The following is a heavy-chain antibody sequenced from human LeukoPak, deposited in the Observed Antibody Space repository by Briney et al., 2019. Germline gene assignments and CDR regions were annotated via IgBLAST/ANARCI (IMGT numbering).Heavy chain of an antibody. CDR1: GFTFSSYW. J-gene: IGHJ6*02. CDR3: ARNNGMDV. V-gene: IGHV3-7*03. Sequence: GGSLRLSCAASGFTFSSYWMTWVRQVPGRGPEWVANVNRDGSETYYLDSEKGRFTISKDNAKNSLYLQMNSLRAEDTALYHCARNNGMDVWGQGTTVIVSS. CDR2: VNRDGSET.